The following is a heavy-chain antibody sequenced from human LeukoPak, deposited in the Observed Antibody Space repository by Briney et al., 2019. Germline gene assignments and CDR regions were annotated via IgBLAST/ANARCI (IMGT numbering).Heavy chain of an antibody. J-gene: IGHJ4*02. CDR3: ARDRWWFGELSSLEY. CDR1: GFTVSTNY. Sequence: GGSLRLSCAASGFTVSTNYMNWVRQAPGKGLEWGSVIYSGGSTYYADSVKGRFTISRDKSKKTLYLQMNSLRAEDTAVYYCARDRWWFGELSSLEYWGQGTLVTVSS. CDR2: IYSGGST. V-gene: IGHV3-53*01. D-gene: IGHD3-10*01.